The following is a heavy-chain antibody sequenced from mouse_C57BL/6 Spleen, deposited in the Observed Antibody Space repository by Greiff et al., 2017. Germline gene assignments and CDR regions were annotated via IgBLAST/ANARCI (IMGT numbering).Heavy chain of an antibody. CDR3: ARPTAQAFDY. Sequence: EVKVVESGGGLVKPGGSLKLSCAASGFTFSDYGMHWVRQAPEKGLEWVAYISSGSSTIYYADTVKGRFTISRDNAKNTLFLQMTSLRSEDTAMYYCARPTAQAFDYWGQGTTLTVSS. CDR1: GFTFSDYG. D-gene: IGHD3-2*02. J-gene: IGHJ2*01. V-gene: IGHV5-17*01. CDR2: ISSGSSTI.